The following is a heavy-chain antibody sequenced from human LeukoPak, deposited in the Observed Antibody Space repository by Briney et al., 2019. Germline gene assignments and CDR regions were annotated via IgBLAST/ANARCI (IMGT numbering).Heavy chain of an antibody. Sequence: GGSLRLSCAASGFTVSSNYMSWVRQAPGKGLEWVSVIYGGGSTYYADSVKGRFTISRDNSKNTLYLQMNSLRAEDTAVYYCARARFLWGFDIWGQGTMVTVSS. J-gene: IGHJ3*02. V-gene: IGHV3-66*01. CDR2: IYGGGST. D-gene: IGHD2-21*01. CDR1: GFTVSSNY. CDR3: ARARFLWGFDI.